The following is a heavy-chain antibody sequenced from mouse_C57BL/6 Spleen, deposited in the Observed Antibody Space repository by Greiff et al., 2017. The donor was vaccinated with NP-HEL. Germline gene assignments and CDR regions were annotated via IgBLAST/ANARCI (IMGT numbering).Heavy chain of an antibody. CDR1: GYTFTDYY. J-gene: IGHJ3*01. CDR3: ARLGLYDGYYAGFAY. V-gene: IGHV1-26*01. D-gene: IGHD2-3*01. CDR2: INPNNGGT. Sequence: EVQLQQSGPELVKPGASVKISCKASGYTFTDYYMNWVKQSHGKSLEWIGDINPNNGGTSYNQKFKGKATLTVDKSSSTAYMELRSLTSEDSAVYYCARLGLYDGYYAGFAYWGQGTLVTVSA.